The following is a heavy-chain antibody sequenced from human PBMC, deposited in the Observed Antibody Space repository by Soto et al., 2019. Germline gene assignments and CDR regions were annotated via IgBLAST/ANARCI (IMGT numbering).Heavy chain of an antibody. CDR1: GGTFSSYA. CDR2: IIPIFGTA. J-gene: IGHJ4*02. V-gene: IGHV1-69*13. CDR3: AGDPYYYDSSGYNEYYFDY. Sequence: GASVKVSCKASGGTFSSYAISWVRQAPGQGLEWMGGIIPIFGTANYAQKFQGRVTITADESTSTAYMELSSLRSEDTAVYYCAGDPYYYDSSGYNEYYFDYWGQGTLVTVSS. D-gene: IGHD3-22*01.